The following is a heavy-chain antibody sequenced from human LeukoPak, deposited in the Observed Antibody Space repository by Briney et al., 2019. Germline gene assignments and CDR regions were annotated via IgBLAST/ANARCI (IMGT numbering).Heavy chain of an antibody. Sequence: SQTLSLTCTVSGGSISSRSYYWGWIRQPPGKGLEWIGSIYYSGSTYYNPSLQSRVTISVDTSKNQFSLKLNSVTAADTAVYYCASFYCSGGSCYQYFSYYYMDVWGKGTTVTISS. J-gene: IGHJ6*03. V-gene: IGHV4-39*01. CDR2: IYYSGST. D-gene: IGHD2-15*01. CDR1: GGSISSRSYY. CDR3: ASFYCSGGSCYQYFSYYYMDV.